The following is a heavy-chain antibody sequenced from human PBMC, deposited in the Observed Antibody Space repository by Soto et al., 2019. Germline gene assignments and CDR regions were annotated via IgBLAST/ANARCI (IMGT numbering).Heavy chain of an antibody. CDR1: GGSFSGYY. D-gene: IGHD3-10*01. Sequence: SETLSLTCAVYGGSFSGYYWSWIRQPPGKGLEWIGEINHSGSTNYNPSLKSRVTISVDTSKNQFSLKLSSVTAADTAVYYCARGRQETDYYGSGSYPLFDYWGQGTLVTVSS. J-gene: IGHJ4*02. V-gene: IGHV4-34*01. CDR3: ARGRQETDYYGSGSYPLFDY. CDR2: INHSGST.